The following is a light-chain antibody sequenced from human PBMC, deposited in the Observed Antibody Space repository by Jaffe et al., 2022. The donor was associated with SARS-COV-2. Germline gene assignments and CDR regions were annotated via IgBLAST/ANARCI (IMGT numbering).Light chain of an antibody. J-gene: IGLJ3*02. CDR2: NTN. V-gene: IGLV8-61*01. CDR3: VLYMGSGIWV. CDR1: SGSVSTSYY. Sequence: QTVVTQEPSFSVSPGGTVTLTCGLNSGSVSTSYYPTWYQQTPGQAPRTLIYNTNTRCSGVPDRFSGSILGNKAALTITGAQADDESDYYCVLYMGSGIWVFGGGTKLTVL.